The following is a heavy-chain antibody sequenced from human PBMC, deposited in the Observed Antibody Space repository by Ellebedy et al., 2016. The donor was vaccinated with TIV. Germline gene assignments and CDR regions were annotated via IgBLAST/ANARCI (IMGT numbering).Heavy chain of an antibody. CDR3: ARLSSRIAAAA. CDR1: GGSISSTNYY. D-gene: IGHD6-13*01. V-gene: IGHV4-39*07. CDR2: IYYSGST. J-gene: IGHJ5*02. Sequence: GSLRLSCTVSGGSISSTNYYRVWIRQPPGKGLAWIGSIYYSGSTNYNPSLKSRVTISADTSKNQFSLKLRPVTAADTAVDYCARLSSRIAAAAWGQGVLVTVTS.